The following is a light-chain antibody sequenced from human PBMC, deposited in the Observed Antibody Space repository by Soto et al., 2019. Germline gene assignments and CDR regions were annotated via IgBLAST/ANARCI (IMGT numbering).Light chain of an antibody. V-gene: IGKV3-15*01. Sequence: ETAMTQSPVTLSLSPGERATLSCRASQTVGDNVAWYRQKPGQPPSLLIYGASTRAPGVPARFSGSGSGTDFILTISILQSEDFGFYYCQQYNNWPLGTFGQGTRV. CDR3: QQYNNWPLGT. CDR2: GAS. CDR1: QTVGDN. J-gene: IGKJ1*01.